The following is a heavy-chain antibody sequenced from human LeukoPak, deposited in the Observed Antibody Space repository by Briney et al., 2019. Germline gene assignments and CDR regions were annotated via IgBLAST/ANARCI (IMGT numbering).Heavy chain of an antibody. CDR1: GGTFSSYA. CDR2: IIPIFGTA. CDR3: ARSSTIFGVVDFDY. D-gene: IGHD3-3*01. J-gene: IGHJ4*02. Sequence: ASVKVSCKASGGTFSSYAISWVRPAPGQGLEWMGGIIPIFGTANYAQKFQGRVTITADESTSTAYMELSSLRSEDTAVYYCARSSTIFGVVDFDYWGQGTLVTVSS. V-gene: IGHV1-69*13.